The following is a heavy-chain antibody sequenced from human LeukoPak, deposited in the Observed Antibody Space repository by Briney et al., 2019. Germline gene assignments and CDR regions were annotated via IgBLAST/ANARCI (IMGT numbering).Heavy chain of an antibody. V-gene: IGHV3-7*01. J-gene: IGHJ6*03. CDR3: ARDQKRIDTTMVDYYYYYYMDV. CDR1: GFTFSSYS. CDR2: IKEDGSEK. D-gene: IGHD5-18*01. Sequence: GGSLRLSCAASGFTFSSYSMNWVRQAPGKGLEWVANIKEDGSEKYYVDSVKGRFSISRDNAENSLYLQMNSLRVEDTGVYYCARDQKRIDTTMVDYYYYYYMDVWGEGTAVTVSS.